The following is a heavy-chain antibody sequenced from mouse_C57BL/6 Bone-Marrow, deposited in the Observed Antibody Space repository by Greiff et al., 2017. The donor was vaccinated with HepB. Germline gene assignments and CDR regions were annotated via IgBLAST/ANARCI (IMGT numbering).Heavy chain of an antibody. D-gene: IGHD1-1*01. CDR1: GFNIKNTY. V-gene: IGHV14-3*01. CDR2: IDPANGNT. J-gene: IGHJ4*01. CDR3: APYYYGRYYAMDY. Sequence: EVQLQESVAELVRPGASVKLSCTASGFNIKNTYMHWVKQRPEQGLEWIGRIDPANGNTKYAPKFQGKATITADTSSNTAYLQLSSLTSEDTAIYYCAPYYYGRYYAMDYWGQGTSVTVSS.